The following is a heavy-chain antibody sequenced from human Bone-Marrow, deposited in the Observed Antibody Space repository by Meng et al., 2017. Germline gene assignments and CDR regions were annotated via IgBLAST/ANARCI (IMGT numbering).Heavy chain of an antibody. D-gene: IGHD1-26*01. J-gene: IGHJ4*02. Sequence: QVQLPGAGPGLVRPSETLSLTCTVSGGSVSSGPYYWTWVRQPPGKGLEWIGYKFHDGTTNYNPSLKSRVTMSVDASKKQFSLNLSSVTAADTAVYYCARDNMGSIDYWGQGTLVTVSS. CDR2: KFHDGTT. CDR1: GGSVSSGPYY. CDR3: ARDNMGSIDY. V-gene: IGHV4-61*01.